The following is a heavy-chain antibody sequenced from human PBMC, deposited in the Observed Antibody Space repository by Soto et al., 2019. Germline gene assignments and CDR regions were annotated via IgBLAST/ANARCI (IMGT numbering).Heavy chain of an antibody. Sequence: GGSLRLSCAASGFTFISYGMHCFRHSPVKGLEWVAVISYDGSNKYYADSVKGRFTISRDNSKNTLYLQMNSLRAEDTAVYYCAKGKVLRYFDWSIYKGYYFDYWGQGTLVTVSS. D-gene: IGHD3-9*01. V-gene: IGHV3-30*18. CDR3: AKGKVLRYFDWSIYKGYYFDY. CDR2: ISYDGSNK. J-gene: IGHJ4*02. CDR1: GFTFISYG.